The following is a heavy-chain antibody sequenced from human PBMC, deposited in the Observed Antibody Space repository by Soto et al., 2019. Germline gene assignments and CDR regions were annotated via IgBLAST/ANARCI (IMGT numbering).Heavy chain of an antibody. Sequence: QVQLQQWGAGLLKPSETLSLTCAVYGGSFSGYYWSWIRQPPGKGLEWIGEINHSGSTNYNPSLKSRVTISVDTSKNQFSLKLSSVTAADTAVYYCARAPLYSSSWLFDYWGQGTLVTVSS. J-gene: IGHJ4*02. V-gene: IGHV4-34*01. CDR1: GGSFSGYY. D-gene: IGHD6-13*01. CDR2: INHSGST. CDR3: ARAPLYSSSWLFDY.